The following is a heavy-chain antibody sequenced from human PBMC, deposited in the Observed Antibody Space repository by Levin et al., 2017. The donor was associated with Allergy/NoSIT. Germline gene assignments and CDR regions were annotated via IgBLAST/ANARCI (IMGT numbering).Heavy chain of an antibody. D-gene: IGHD6-19*01. CDR2: IIPIFGTA. Sequence: ASVKVSCKASGGTFSSYAISWVRQAPGQGLEWMGGIIPIFGTANYAQKFQGRVTITADESTSTAYMELSSLRSEDTAVYYCARGSSSGWYGGILTKGYFDYWGQGTLVTVSS. CDR3: ARGSSSGWYGGILTKGYFDY. V-gene: IGHV1-69*13. J-gene: IGHJ4*02. CDR1: GGTFSSYA.